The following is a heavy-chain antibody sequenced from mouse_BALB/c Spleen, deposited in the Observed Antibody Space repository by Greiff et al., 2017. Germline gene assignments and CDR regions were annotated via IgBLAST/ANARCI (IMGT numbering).Heavy chain of an antibody. J-gene: IGHJ4*01. D-gene: IGHD2-4*01. CDR2: ISSGGSYT. Sequence: EVHLVESGGGLVKPGGSLKLSCAASGFTFSDYYMYWVRQTPEKRLEWVATISSGGSYTYYPDSVKGRFTISRDNAKNTLYLQMSSLRSEDTAMYYCARQEYDYDVHYYAMDYWGQGTSVTVSS. CDR3: ARQEYDYDVHYYAMDY. V-gene: IGHV5-9-3*01. CDR1: GFTFSDYY.